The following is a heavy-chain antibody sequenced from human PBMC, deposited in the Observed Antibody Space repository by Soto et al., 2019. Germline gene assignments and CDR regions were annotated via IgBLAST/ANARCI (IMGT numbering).Heavy chain of an antibody. CDR2: ISPKSGSI. CDR3: VKDRDSNSWPSRDV. Sequence: ASVKVSCKTSGYTFTRNGISWVRQAPGQGLEWMGWISPKSGSIKYAQKFQGRVIMTTDTSMSTAYMELRSLRSDDTAVYYCVKDRDSNSWPSRDVWGPGTTVTVSS. CDR1: GYTFTRNG. J-gene: IGHJ6*02. D-gene: IGHD3-22*01. V-gene: IGHV1-18*01.